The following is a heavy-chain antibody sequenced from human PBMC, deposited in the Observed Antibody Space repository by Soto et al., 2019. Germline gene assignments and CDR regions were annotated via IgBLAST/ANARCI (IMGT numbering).Heavy chain of an antibody. Sequence: SETLSLTCTVSGGSISSYYWSWIRQPPGKGLEWIGYIYYSGSTNYNPSLKSRVTISVDTSKNQFSLKLSSLTAADTAVDYCARQTLSYYDFCSGYSLRDWFDPWGQGTLVTVSS. CDR3: ARQTLSYYDFCSGYSLRDWFDP. CDR1: GGSISSYY. CDR2: IYYSGST. V-gene: IGHV4-59*08. D-gene: IGHD3-3*01. J-gene: IGHJ5*02.